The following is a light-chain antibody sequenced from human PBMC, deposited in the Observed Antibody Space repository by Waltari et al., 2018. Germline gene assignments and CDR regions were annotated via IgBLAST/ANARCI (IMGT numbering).Light chain of an antibody. Sequence: EIVLTQSPATLSLSPGERATLSCRASQSVSSYLAWYQQKPGQAPRLLIYDASNRATGIPARLRGSGSGTDFTLTISSLEPEDFAVYYCQQRSNWPRTFGQGTKVEIK. CDR1: QSVSSY. CDR3: QQRSNWPRT. V-gene: IGKV3-11*01. CDR2: DAS. J-gene: IGKJ1*01.